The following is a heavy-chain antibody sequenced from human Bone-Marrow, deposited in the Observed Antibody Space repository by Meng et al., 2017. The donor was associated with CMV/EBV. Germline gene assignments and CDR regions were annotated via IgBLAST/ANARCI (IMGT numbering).Heavy chain of an antibody. CDR2: INWNGGST. V-gene: IGHV3-20*01. Sequence: GESLKISCAASGFTFSGYWMHWVRQAPGKGLEWVSGINWNGGSTGYADSVKGRFTISRDNAKNSLYLQMNSLRAEDTALYHCARNATQRFLEWLSNYYYYGMDVWGQGTTVTVSS. CDR3: ARNATQRFLEWLSNYYYYGMDV. CDR1: GFTFSGYW. D-gene: IGHD3-3*01. J-gene: IGHJ6*02.